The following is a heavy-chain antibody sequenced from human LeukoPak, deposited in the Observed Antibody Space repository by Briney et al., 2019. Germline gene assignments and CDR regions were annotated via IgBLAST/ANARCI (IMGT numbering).Heavy chain of an antibody. V-gene: IGHV3-23*01. CDR1: GFTFYMYA. CDR3: AKGPQLGSGYHPDS. CDR2: MCGTAGCT. J-gene: IGHJ4*02. Sequence: GGSLRLSCQASGFTFYMYAMSWVRQAPGKGLEWVASMCGTAGCTFYPDSVKGRFTISRDNSKNVLYLRMNSLTAEDTAIYYCAKGPQLGSGYHPDSWGQGTLVTVSS. D-gene: IGHD3-22*01.